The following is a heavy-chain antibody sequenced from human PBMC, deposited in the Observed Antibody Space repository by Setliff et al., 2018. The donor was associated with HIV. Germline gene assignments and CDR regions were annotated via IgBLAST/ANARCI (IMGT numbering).Heavy chain of an antibody. J-gene: IGHJ4*02. CDR1: GYSFTNLG. V-gene: IGHV1-18*01. Sequence: ASVKVSCKASGYSFTNLGLNWVRQAPGQGLEWMGWISVYNGHTNFAQKLQDRVTMTTDTSTSTAYMELRSLRSDDTAVYYCATEGIGGWLRPMPDYWGQGTQVTVSS. CDR2: ISVYNGHT. D-gene: IGHD5-12*01. CDR3: ATEGIGGWLRPMPDY.